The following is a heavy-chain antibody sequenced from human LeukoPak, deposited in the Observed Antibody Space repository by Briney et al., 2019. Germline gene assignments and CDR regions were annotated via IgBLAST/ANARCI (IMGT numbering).Heavy chain of an antibody. CDR1: GFTVSSNY. D-gene: IGHD6-13*01. CDR3: ARYRSSWYPEYFQH. J-gene: IGHJ1*01. Sequence: GGSLRLSCSASGFTVSSNYMSWVRQAPGKGLEWVSVIYSGGSTYYADSVKGRFTISRDNSKNTLYLQMNSLRAEDTAVYYCARYRSSWYPEYFQHWGQGTLVTVSS. CDR2: IYSGGST. V-gene: IGHV3-66*01.